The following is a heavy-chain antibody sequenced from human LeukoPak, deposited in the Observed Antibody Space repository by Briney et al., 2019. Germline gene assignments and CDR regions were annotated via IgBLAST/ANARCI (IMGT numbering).Heavy chain of an antibody. J-gene: IGHJ4*02. CDR1: GFTVSTNY. V-gene: IGHV3-66*01. Sequence: GGSLRLSCAASGFTVSTNYMSWVRQAPGKGLEWVSFVYSGGTTYHADSVKGRFTISRDDSKNTVYLQMNSLRAEDTAVYCCARGRIVATIGYWGQGTLVTVSS. CDR2: VYSGGTT. D-gene: IGHD5-12*01. CDR3: ARGRIVATIGY.